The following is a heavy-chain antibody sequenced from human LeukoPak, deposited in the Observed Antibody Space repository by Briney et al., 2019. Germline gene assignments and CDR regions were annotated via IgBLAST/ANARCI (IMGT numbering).Heavy chain of an antibody. CDR2: IYYSGST. D-gene: IGHD6-6*01. V-gene: IGHV4-59*11. CDR3: VRDTGPIAARPWSLDY. CDR1: GGSISSHY. J-gene: IGHJ4*02. Sequence: PSETLSLTCTVSGGSISSHYWSWIRQPPGKGLEWIGYIYYSGSTNYNPSLKSRVTISVDTSKNQFSLKLSSVTAADTAVYYCVRDTGPIAARPWSLDYWGQGTLVTVSS.